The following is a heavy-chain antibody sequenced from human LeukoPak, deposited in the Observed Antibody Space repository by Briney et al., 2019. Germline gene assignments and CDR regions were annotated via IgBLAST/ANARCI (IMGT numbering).Heavy chain of an antibody. CDR2: ISGSGGST. Sequence: GGSLRLSCAASGFTFSSYAMSWVRQAPGKGLEWVSAISGSGGSTYYADSVKSRFTISRDNSKNTLYLQMNSLRAEDTAVYYCTKECCSSTSCSGPLDYWGQGTLVTVSP. D-gene: IGHD2-2*01. CDR1: GFTFSSYA. V-gene: IGHV3-23*01. J-gene: IGHJ4*02. CDR3: TKECCSSTSCSGPLDY.